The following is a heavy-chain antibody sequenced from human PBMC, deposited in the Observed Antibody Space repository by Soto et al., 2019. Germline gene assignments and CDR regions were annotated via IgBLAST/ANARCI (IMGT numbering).Heavy chain of an antibody. Sequence: GGYLRLSCAASGFTFSSYGMHWVRQAPGKGLEWVAVIWYDGSNKYYADSVKGRFTISRDNSKNTLYLQMNSLRAEDTAVYYCARFNRRGYSGYDYFDYWGQGTLVTVSS. CDR2: IWYDGSNK. D-gene: IGHD5-12*01. V-gene: IGHV3-33*01. CDR1: GFTFSSYG. J-gene: IGHJ4*02. CDR3: ARFNRRGYSGYDYFDY.